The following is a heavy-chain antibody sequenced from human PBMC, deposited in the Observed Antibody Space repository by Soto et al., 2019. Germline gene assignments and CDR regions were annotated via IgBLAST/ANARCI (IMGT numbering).Heavy chain of an antibody. CDR3: ARDGGYSYGHKIDY. CDR1: GFTFSSYW. CDR2: IKQDGSEK. J-gene: IGHJ4*02. Sequence: EVQLVESGGGLVQPGGSLRLSCAASGFTFSSYWMSWVRQAPGKGLEWVANIKQDGSEKYYVDSVKGRFTISRDNAKNTLFLQMNSLRAEDTAVYYCARDGGYSYGHKIDYWGQGTLVTVSS. V-gene: IGHV3-7*01. D-gene: IGHD5-18*01.